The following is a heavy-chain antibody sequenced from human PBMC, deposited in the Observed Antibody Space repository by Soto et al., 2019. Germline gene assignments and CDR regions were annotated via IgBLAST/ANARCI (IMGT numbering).Heavy chain of an antibody. V-gene: IGHV3-23*01. CDR3: AKGASFWRCDGTDRPDS. D-gene: IGHD1-1*01. CDR2: ISGSGGST. CDR1: GFTFSSYA. J-gene: IGHJ5*01. Sequence: EVQLLESGGGLVQPGGSLRLSCAASGFTFSSYAMSWVRQAPGKGLEWVSDISGSGGSTHYAHSVKGRFTISRDNSKNTQYMQMNSLSAEDTGVCYCAKGASFWRCDGTDRPDSWGQGSLVTVSS.